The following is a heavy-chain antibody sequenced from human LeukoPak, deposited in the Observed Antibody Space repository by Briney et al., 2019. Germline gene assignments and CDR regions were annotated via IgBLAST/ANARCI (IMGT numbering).Heavy chain of an antibody. Sequence: ASVKVSCKASGYTFTNYDINWVRQAPGQGLEWMGWLNPNSGNTGYAQKFQGRVTITRDTSITTAYMELSSLRSEDTAVYYCARDYYASGSYYRWAFDIWGQGTMVTVSS. D-gene: IGHD3-10*01. V-gene: IGHV1-8*03. CDR1: GYTFTNYD. J-gene: IGHJ3*02. CDR2: LNPNSGNT. CDR3: ARDYYASGSYYRWAFDI.